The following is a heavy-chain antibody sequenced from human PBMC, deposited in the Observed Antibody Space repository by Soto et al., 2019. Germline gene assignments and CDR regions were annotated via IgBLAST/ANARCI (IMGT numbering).Heavy chain of an antibody. CDR2: ISGSGGST. D-gene: IGHD1-26*01. CDR1: GFTFSSYA. CDR3: AKDQAQKMGASGFGNRYRFDP. Sequence: EVQLLESGGGLVQPGGSLRLSCAASGFTFSSYAMSWVRQAPGKGLEWVSAISGSGGSTYYADSVKGRFSISRDNSKNTLYLQMNSLRAEDTAVYYCAKDQAQKMGASGFGNRYRFDPWGQGTLVIFSS. V-gene: IGHV3-23*01. J-gene: IGHJ5*02.